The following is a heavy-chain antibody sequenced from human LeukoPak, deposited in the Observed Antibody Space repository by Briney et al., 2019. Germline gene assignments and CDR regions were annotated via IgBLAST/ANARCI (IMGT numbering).Heavy chain of an antibody. CDR1: GFTFSTYA. Sequence: GGSLTLSCAASGFTFSTYAMHWVRQPPGKGLEWVAFISYNGSNKYYAYSVKGRFTISRDNSKNTLYMQMNSLRAEDTAVYYCARDFGRFGEFLNYWGQGNLVTVTS. D-gene: IGHD3-10*01. CDR3: ARDFGRFGEFLNY. V-gene: IGHV3-30*04. J-gene: IGHJ4*02. CDR2: ISYNGSNK.